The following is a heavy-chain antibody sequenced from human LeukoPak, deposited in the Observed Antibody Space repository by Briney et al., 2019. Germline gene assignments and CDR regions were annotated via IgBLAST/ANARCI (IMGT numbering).Heavy chain of an antibody. CDR2: ISSSGSTI. Sequence: GGSLRLSCADSGFTFSDYYMSWIRQAPGKGLEWVSYISSSGSTIYYADFVKGRFTISRDNAKNSLYLQMNSLRAEDTAVYYCARGNSSGWYPYYYYGMDVWGQGTTVTVSS. V-gene: IGHV3-11*01. D-gene: IGHD6-19*01. J-gene: IGHJ6*02. CDR3: ARGNSSGWYPYYYYGMDV. CDR1: GFTFSDYY.